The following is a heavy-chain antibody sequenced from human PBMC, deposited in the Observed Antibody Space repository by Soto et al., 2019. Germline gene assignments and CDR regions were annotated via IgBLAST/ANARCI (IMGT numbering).Heavy chain of an antibody. D-gene: IGHD6-19*01. J-gene: IGHJ4*02. Sequence: EVHLVESGGGLVQSGGSLRLSCAASGFTFSNHWMTWVRQAPGKGLEWVASVKQDGSEIYYGDSVKGRFTISRDNAKNSLCLQLNSLRAEDTAMYYCARDPGISSGWYYFDYWGQGTLVTVSS. CDR3: ARDPGISSGWYYFDY. CDR1: GFTFSNHW. V-gene: IGHV3-7*05. CDR2: VKQDGSEI.